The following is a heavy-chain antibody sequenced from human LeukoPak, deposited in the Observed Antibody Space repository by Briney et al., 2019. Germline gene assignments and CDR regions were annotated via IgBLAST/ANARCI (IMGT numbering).Heavy chain of an antibody. D-gene: IGHD6-19*01. CDR1: GGSISSSSYY. Sequence: ASETVSLTCTVFGGSISSSSYYWGWIRQPPGKGLEWIGSIFYSGSSYYNPSLKSRVTMSVDMSKKQFSLKVSSVTAAGTAVYYCARHRIAVAGTVDYWGQGTLVTVSS. CDR3: ARHRIAVAGTVDY. V-gene: IGHV4-39*01. J-gene: IGHJ4*02. CDR2: IFYSGSS.